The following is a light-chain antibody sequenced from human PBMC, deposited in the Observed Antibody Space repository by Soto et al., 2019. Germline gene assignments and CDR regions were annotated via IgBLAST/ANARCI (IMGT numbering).Light chain of an antibody. CDR3: CSYAGSSTVE. CDR1: SSDVGSYNL. CDR2: EGS. Sequence: QSALTQPASVSGSPGQSITISCTGTSSDVGSYNLVSWYQQHPGKAPKLMIYEGSKRPSGVSNRFSGSKSGNTASLTISGVQAEDEADYYCCSYAGSSTVEFGGGTQLTVL. J-gene: IGLJ2*01. V-gene: IGLV2-23*01.